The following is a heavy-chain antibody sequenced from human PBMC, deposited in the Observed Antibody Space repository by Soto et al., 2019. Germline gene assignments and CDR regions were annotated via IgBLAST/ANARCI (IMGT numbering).Heavy chain of an antibody. D-gene: IGHD2-21*01. J-gene: IGHJ6*02. CDR3: ARGDSYYYYYYGMDV. V-gene: IGHV3-30-3*01. CDR2: ISYDGSNK. CDR1: GFTFSSYA. Sequence: MQLVQSGGGVVQPGRSLRLSCAASGFTFSSYAMHWVRQAPGKGLEWVAVISYDGSNKYYADSVKGRFTISRDNSKNTLYLQMNSLRAEDTAVYYCARGDSYYYYYYGMDVWGQGTTVTVSS.